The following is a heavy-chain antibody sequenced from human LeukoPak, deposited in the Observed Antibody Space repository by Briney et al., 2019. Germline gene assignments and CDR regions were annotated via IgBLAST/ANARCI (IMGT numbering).Heavy chain of an antibody. CDR3: ARPRGSSGYYYIY. CDR1: GFTFSSYG. J-gene: IGHJ4*02. CDR2: ISYDGSNK. V-gene: IGHV3-30*03. Sequence: GGSLRLSCAASGFTFSSYGMHWVRRAPGKGLEWVAVISYDGSNKYYADSVKGRFTISRDNSKNTLYLQMNSLRAEDTAVYYCARPRGSSGYYYIYWGQGALVTVSS. D-gene: IGHD3-22*01.